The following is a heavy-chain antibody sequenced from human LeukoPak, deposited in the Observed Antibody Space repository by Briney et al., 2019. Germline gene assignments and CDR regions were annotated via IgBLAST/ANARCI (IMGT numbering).Heavy chain of an antibody. V-gene: IGHV4-34*01. Sequence: PSETLSLTCTVYGGSFSGYYWSWIRQPPGKGLEWIGEIDHSGSTNYNPSLKSRVTISVDTSKNQFSLKLSSVTAADTAVYYCARPKSYDSSGYYAFDYWGQGTLVTVSS. CDR2: IDHSGST. CDR3: ARPKSYDSSGYYAFDY. CDR1: GGSFSGYY. D-gene: IGHD3-22*01. J-gene: IGHJ4*02.